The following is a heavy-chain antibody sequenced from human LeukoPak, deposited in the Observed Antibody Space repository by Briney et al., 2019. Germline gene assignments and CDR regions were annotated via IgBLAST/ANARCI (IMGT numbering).Heavy chain of an antibody. Sequence: ASVKVSCKASGYTFTGYYMHWVRQAPGQGLEWMGRINPNSGGTNYAHNFQGRVTMTRDTSISTAYMELSRLRSDDTAVYYCATGTPEGYGMDVWGQGTTVTVSS. J-gene: IGHJ6*02. CDR1: GYTFTGYY. CDR2: INPNSGGT. V-gene: IGHV1-2*06. CDR3: ATGTPEGYGMDV.